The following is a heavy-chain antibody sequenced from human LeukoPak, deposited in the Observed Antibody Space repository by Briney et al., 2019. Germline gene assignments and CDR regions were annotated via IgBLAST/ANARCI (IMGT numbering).Heavy chain of an antibody. CDR3: ATSGSGYCSGGSCSKFDL. CDR2: FDPEDGET. V-gene: IGHV1-24*01. D-gene: IGHD2-15*01. CDR1: GYTLTELS. Sequence: ASVNVSCKVSGYTLTELSMHWVRLAPGRGLEWMGGFDPEDGETIYAQKFQGRVTMTQDTSTDTAYMELSSLRSEDTAVYYCATSGSGYCSGGSCSKFDLWGQGNLVSVSS. J-gene: IGHJ5*02.